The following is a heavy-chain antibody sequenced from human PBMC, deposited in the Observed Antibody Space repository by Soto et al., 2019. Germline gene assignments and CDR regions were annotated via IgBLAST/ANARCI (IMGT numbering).Heavy chain of an antibody. Sequence: EVQLLESGGGLVQPGGSLRLSCAASGFTFSSYAMSWVRQAPGKGLEWVSAISGSGGSTYYADSVKGRFTISRDNSKNTLYLQMNSLRAEDTAVYYCAKERSRGRGYPANYSDYWGEGTLVTVSS. CDR1: GFTFSSYA. V-gene: IGHV3-23*01. CDR3: AKERSRGRGYPANYSDY. D-gene: IGHD5-12*01. CDR2: ISGSGGST. J-gene: IGHJ4*02.